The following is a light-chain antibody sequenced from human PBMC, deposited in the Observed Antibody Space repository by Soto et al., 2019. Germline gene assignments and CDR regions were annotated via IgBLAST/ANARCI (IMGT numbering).Light chain of an antibody. CDR1: QSVGSW. J-gene: IGKJ1*01. Sequence: DIQMTQSPSTLSASVGDRVTITCRASQSVGSWLAWYQQKPGKAPKLLIYKASSLESGVPSRFIGSGSGTEFSLTISSLQPDDFASYHCQQYGSSSPWTFGQGTKVEIK. CDR2: KAS. CDR3: QQYGSSSPWT. V-gene: IGKV1-5*03.